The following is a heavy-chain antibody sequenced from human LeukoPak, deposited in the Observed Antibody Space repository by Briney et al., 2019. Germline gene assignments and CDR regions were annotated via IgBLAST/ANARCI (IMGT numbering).Heavy chain of an antibody. D-gene: IGHD6-19*01. V-gene: IGHV3-66*04. J-gene: IGHJ5*02. CDR3: ARHSSGWYGWFDP. CDR2: IYSGGST. Sequence: GGSLRLSCAASGFTVSSNYMSWVRQAPGKGLEWVSVIYSGGSTYYADSVKGRFTISRDNSKNTLYLQMNSLRAEGTAVYYCARHSSGWYGWFDPWGQGTLVTVSS. CDR1: GFTVSSNY.